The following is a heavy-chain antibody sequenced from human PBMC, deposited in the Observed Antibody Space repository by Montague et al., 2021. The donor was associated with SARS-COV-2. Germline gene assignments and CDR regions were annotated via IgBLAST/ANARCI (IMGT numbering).Heavy chain of an antibody. V-gene: IGHV4-39*07. CDR3: ARDLRRGFDP. Sequence: SETLSITCTVSGGPISSSSYYWGWIRQPPGRGLEWIGSIYYSGSTYYNPSLKSRVTISVDTSKNQFSLKLSSVTAADTAVYYCARDLRRGFDPWGQGTLVTVSS. CDR2: IYYSGST. D-gene: IGHD3-10*01. J-gene: IGHJ5*02. CDR1: GGPISSSSYY.